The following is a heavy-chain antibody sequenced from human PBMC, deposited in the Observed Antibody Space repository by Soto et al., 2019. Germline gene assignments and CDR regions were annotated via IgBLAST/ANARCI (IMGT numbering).Heavy chain of an antibody. D-gene: IGHD2-2*02. Sequence: ASVKVSCKASGYTFTSYGISWVRQAPGQGLEWMGWISAYNGNTNYAQKLQGRVTMTPDTSTSTAYMELRSLRSDDTAVYYCATRDVTDRIPRSWGQGTLVTVSS. J-gene: IGHJ5*02. CDR1: GYTFTSYG. CDR2: ISAYNGNT. CDR3: ATRDVTDRIPRS. V-gene: IGHV1-18*01.